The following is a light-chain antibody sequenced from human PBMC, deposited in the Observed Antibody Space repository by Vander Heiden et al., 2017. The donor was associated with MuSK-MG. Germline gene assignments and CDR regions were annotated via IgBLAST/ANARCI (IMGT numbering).Light chain of an antibody. V-gene: IGLV2-23*02. Sequence: QSALTQPASVSGSPGQSITISCTGTSSDVGSYNLVSWYQQHPGKAPILMIYEVSKRPSGVSNRFSGSKSGNTASLTISGLQAEDEADYYCCSYAGSSTRFGGGTKLTGL. CDR3: CSYAGSSTR. J-gene: IGLJ2*01. CDR1: SSDVGSYNL. CDR2: EVS.